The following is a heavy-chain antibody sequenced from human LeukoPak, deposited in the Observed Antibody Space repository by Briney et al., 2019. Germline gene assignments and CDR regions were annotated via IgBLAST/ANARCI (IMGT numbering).Heavy chain of an antibody. CDR1: GFTFSSYA. CDR2: ISWNSGSI. CDR3: AKDTDAGYSSGWFDY. J-gene: IGHJ4*02. D-gene: IGHD6-19*01. V-gene: IGHV3-9*03. Sequence: GGSLRLSCAASGFTFSSYAMHWVRQAPGKGLEWVSGISWNSGSIGYADSVKGRFTISRDNAKNSLYLQMNSLRAEDMALYYCAKDTDAGYSSGWFDYWGQGTLVTVSS.